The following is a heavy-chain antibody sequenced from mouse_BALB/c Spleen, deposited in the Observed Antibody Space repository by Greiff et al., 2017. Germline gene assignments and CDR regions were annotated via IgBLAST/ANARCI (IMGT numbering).Heavy chain of an antibody. Sequence: VQLQQSGAELVRPGTSVKVSCKASGYAFTNYLIEWVKQRPGQGLEWIGVINPGSGGTNYNEKFKGKATLTADKSSSTAYMQLSSLTSDDSAVYFCARSNYRRGAYWGQGTLVTVSA. D-gene: IGHD2-14*01. V-gene: IGHV1-54*01. CDR3: ARSNYRRGAY. CDR1: GYAFTNYL. CDR2: INPGSGGT. J-gene: IGHJ3*01.